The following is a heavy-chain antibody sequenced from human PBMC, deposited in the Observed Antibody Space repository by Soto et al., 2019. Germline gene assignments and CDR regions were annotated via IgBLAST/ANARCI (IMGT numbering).Heavy chain of an antibody. CDR2: INHSGSS. CDR1: GGSFRGYY. J-gene: IGHJ6*02. V-gene: IGHV4-34*01. D-gene: IGHD1-26*01. Sequence: PSETLSLTCTVSGGSFRGYYWGWFRQPPGKGLEWIGEINHSGSSNYHPSLKSRVTISVATSKNQFSLTVNSVTPADTAVYYCARGELTLLGGTDVWGQGTTVTVSS. CDR3: ARGELTLLGGTDV.